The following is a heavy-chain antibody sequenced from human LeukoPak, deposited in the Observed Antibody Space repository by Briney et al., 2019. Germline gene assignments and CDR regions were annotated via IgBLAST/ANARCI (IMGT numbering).Heavy chain of an antibody. CDR2: ISSSSSYI. CDR3: ARMRGQGGQDI. V-gene: IGHV3-21*01. Sequence: GGSLRLSCAASGFTFSSYSMNWVRQAPGKGLEWVSSISSSSSYIYYADSVKGRFTISRDNAKNSLYLQMNSLRAEDTAVYYCARMRGQGGQDIWGQGTMVTVSS. CDR1: GFTFSSYS. J-gene: IGHJ3*02. D-gene: IGHD3-16*01.